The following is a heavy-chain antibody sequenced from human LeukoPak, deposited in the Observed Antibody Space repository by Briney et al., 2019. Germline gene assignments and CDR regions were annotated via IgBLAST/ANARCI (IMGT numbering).Heavy chain of an antibody. V-gene: IGHV3-30*18. CDR3: AKGYSSSSAGSVHPFDY. CDR2: ISYDGSNK. CDR1: GFTFDDYG. D-gene: IGHD6-6*01. Sequence: PGGSLRLSCAASGFTFDDYGMAWVRQAPGKGLEWVAVISYDGSNKYYADSVKGRFTISRDNSKNTLYLQMNSLRAEDTAVYYCAKGYSSSSAGSVHPFDYWGQGTLVTVSS. J-gene: IGHJ4*02.